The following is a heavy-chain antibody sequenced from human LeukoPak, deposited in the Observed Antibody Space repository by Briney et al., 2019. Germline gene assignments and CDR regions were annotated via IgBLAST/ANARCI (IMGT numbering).Heavy chain of an antibody. D-gene: IGHD3-16*01. J-gene: IGHJ4*02. V-gene: IGHV3-48*04. Sequence: GGSLRLSCVASGCTFSSYWMTWIRQAPGKGLEWVSYISSSGSTIYYADSLKGRFTISRDNAKNSLYLQMNSLRAEDTAVYYCARGGYLITFGGVDYWGQGTLVTVSS. CDR1: GCTFSSYW. CDR2: ISSSGSTI. CDR3: ARGGYLITFGGVDY.